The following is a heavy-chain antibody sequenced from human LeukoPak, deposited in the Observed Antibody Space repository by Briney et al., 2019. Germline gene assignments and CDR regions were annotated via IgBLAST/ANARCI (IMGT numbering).Heavy chain of an antibody. CDR2: IYYGGSI. V-gene: IGHV4-39*07. Sequence: SETLSLTCTVSGGSISSGGSISSSSYYWGWIRQPPGKGLEWIGSIYYGGSINYDPSLKSRVTISVDTSKNQFSLKLSSVTAADTAVYYCARDFQVERYYDILTGSNDAFDIWGQGTMVTVSS. CDR3: ARDFQVERYYDILTGSNDAFDI. CDR1: GGSISSGGSISSSSYY. D-gene: IGHD3-9*01. J-gene: IGHJ3*02.